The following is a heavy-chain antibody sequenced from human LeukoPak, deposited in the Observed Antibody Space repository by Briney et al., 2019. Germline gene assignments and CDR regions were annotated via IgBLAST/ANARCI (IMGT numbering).Heavy chain of an antibody. D-gene: IGHD3-10*01. CDR1: GFTSSSYT. J-gene: IGHJ3*02. V-gene: IGHV3-23*01. CDR2: ISGRGGST. Sequence: GGSLRLSCAASGFTSSSYTMTWVRQAPGKGLEWVSAISGRGGSTYYADSVKGRFTISRDNSKNTLYLQMNSLRAEDTAVYYCAKDRLLWFGELFGSVGAFDIWGQGTMVTVSS. CDR3: AKDRLLWFGELFGSVGAFDI.